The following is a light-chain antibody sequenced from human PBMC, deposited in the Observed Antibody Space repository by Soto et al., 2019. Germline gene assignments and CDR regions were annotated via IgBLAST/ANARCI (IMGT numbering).Light chain of an antibody. Sequence: IQVTQSPSSLSSSVRDRVTITCRTSQSSRNYLNCYQQKPGRAPKLLIYATSDLQSGAPSRFSGSGSGTEFTLTIISLPHEDFATYYYQQSYSNPQTFGQGTKVDIK. J-gene: IGKJ1*01. V-gene: IGKV1-39*01. CDR1: QSSRNY. CDR3: QQSYSNPQT. CDR2: ATS.